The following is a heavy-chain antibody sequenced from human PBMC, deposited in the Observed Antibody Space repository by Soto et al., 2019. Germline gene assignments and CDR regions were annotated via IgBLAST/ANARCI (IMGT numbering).Heavy chain of an antibody. CDR2: IYWDDDK. CDR3: AHRHRIPAASYYFDY. J-gene: IGHJ4*02. Sequence: SGPTLVKPTQTLTLTCTFSGFSLSTSGVGVGWIRQPPGKALEWLALIYWDDDKRYSPSLKSRLTITKATSKNQVVLTMTNMDPVDTATYYCAHRHRIPAASYYFDYWGQGTLVTVSS. CDR1: GFSLSTSGVG. V-gene: IGHV2-5*02. D-gene: IGHD2-2*01.